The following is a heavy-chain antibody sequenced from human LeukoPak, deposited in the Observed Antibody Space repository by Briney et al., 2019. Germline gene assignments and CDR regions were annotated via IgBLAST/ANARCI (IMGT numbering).Heavy chain of an antibody. CDR1: GGSFSGYY. CDR3: ARAPAPLDY. V-gene: IGHV4-34*01. Sequence: SETLSLTCAVYGGSFSGYYWSWIRQPPGKGLEWIGEINHSGSTNYNPSLESRVTISVDTSKNQFSLKLSSVTAADTAVYYCARAPAPLDYWGQGTLVTVSS. CDR2: INHSGST. J-gene: IGHJ4*02.